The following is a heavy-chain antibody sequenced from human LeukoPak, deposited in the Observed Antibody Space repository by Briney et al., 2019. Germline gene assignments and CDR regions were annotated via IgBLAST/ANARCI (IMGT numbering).Heavy chain of an antibody. CDR1: GGSISSSYY. Sequence: SETLSLTCTVSGGSISSSYYWGWIRQPPGKGLEWIGSIYYSGSTYYNPSLKSRVTISVDTSKNQFSLKLSSVTAADTAVYYCARADDYGDNFDYWGQGTLVTVSS. CDR3: ARADDYGDNFDY. CDR2: IYYSGST. J-gene: IGHJ4*02. D-gene: IGHD4-17*01. V-gene: IGHV4-39*01.